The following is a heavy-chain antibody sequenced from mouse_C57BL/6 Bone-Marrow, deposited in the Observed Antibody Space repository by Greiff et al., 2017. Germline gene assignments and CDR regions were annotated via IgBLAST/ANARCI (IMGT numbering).Heavy chain of an antibody. CDR3: ARDYYGSSWYFDY. J-gene: IGHJ2*03. Sequence: VPLQQSGPELVKPGASVKISCKASGYTFTDYYMNWVKQSHGKSLEWIGDINPNNGGTSYNQKLKGKATLTVDKSSSTAYMELRSLTSEDSAVYYCARDYYGSSWYFDYWGQGTSLTVSS. CDR1: GYTFTDYY. V-gene: IGHV1-26*01. CDR2: INPNNGGT. D-gene: IGHD1-1*01.